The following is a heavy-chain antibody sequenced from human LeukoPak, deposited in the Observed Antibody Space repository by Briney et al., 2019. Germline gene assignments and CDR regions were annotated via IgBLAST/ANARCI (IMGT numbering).Heavy chain of an antibody. CDR3: TRGPEIVTGAFDI. D-gene: IGHD2-15*01. J-gene: IGHJ3*02. V-gene: IGHV6-1*01. CDR2: TYYRSKWSY. CDR1: GDSVSSNSAT. Sequence: SQTLSLTCAISGDSVSSNSATWNWIRQSPSRGLEWLGRTYYRSKWSYDYAVSVKGRVTINPDTSKNQFSLQLNSVTPEDTAVYYCTRGPEIVTGAFDIWGQGTMVTVSS.